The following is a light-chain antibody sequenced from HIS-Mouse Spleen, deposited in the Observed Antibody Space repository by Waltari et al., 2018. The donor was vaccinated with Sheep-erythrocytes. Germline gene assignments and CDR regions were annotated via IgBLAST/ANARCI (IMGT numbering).Light chain of an antibody. V-gene: IGLV2-11*01. J-gene: IGLJ1*01. CDR3: CSYAGSYNHV. CDR1: SSDVGGSSF. CDR2: YVS. Sequence: QSALTKPRSVSGSPGQSVTISCTGTSSDVGGSSFVFWYQQHPGKAPKLMIYYVSKRPSGVPDRFSGSKSGNTASLTISGLQAEDEADYYCCSYAGSYNHVFATGTKVTVL.